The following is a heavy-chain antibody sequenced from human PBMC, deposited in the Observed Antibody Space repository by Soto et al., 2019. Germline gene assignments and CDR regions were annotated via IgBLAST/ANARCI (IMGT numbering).Heavy chain of an antibody. CDR2: ISFEGSDK. V-gene: IGHV3-30*18. J-gene: IGHJ6*03. D-gene: IGHD3-10*01. CDR3: AKVASGSRYMDV. Sequence: QVQLVESGGGVVQPGRSLRLSCEASGFTFSSDGMYWVRQAPGKGLEWVALISFEGSDKYYADSVKGRFTISRDNSKNTMYLQMNSLRAEDTAVYYCAKVASGSRYMDVWGKGTTVTVSS. CDR1: GFTFSSDG.